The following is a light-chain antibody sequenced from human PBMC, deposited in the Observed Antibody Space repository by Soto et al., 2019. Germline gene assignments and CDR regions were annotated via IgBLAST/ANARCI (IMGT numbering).Light chain of an antibody. V-gene: IGKV3-15*01. CDR2: GAS. Sequence: EIVMTQSPATLSVSPGERATLSCRASQSVSSNLAWYQQKPGQAPRLLIYGASTRATGIPARFSGSGSGTDFTLTISSLQSEDFAAYYCQHSNNWPRTFGQGTKVEIK. CDR1: QSVSSN. J-gene: IGKJ1*01. CDR3: QHSNNWPRT.